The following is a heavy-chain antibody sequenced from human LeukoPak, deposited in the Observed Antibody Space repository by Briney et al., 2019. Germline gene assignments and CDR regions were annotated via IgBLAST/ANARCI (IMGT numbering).Heavy chain of an antibody. CDR1: GGTFCSYA. J-gene: IGHJ4*02. CDR3: AKSAGYSSSWSTGIIDY. CDR2: IIPIFGTA. D-gene: IGHD6-13*01. Sequence: SVKVSCKASGGTFCSYAISWVRQAPGQGLERMGGIIPIFGTANYAQKFQGRVTITADESMSTAYMELSSLRSEDTAVYYCAKSAGYSSSWSTGIIDYWGQGTLVTVSS. V-gene: IGHV1-69*13.